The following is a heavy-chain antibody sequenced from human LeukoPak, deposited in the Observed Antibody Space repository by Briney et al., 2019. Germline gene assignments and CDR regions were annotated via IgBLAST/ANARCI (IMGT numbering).Heavy chain of an antibody. J-gene: IGHJ4*02. D-gene: IGHD3-3*01. Sequence: PSETLSLTCTVSGGSISSSSYYWGWIRQPPGKGLEWIGSIYYSGSTYYNPSLKSRVTISVDTSKNQFSLKLSSVTAADTAVYYCARLALYDFWSGYYPNYWGQGTLVTVSS. CDR1: GGSISSSSYY. CDR3: ARLALYDFWSGYYPNY. CDR2: IYYSGST. V-gene: IGHV4-39*01.